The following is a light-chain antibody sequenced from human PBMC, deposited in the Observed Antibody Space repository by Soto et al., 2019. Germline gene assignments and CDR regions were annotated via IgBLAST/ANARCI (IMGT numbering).Light chain of an antibody. J-gene: IGKJ4*01. CDR1: QTVTSY. V-gene: IGKV3-20*01. Sequence: PGERATLSCRASQTVTSYLAWYQQKPGQAPRLLIYGATNRATGIPDRFSGSGSGTDFTLTISRLEPEDFAVYYCQQYGSSPLTFGGGTKVDIK. CDR3: QQYGSSPLT. CDR2: GAT.